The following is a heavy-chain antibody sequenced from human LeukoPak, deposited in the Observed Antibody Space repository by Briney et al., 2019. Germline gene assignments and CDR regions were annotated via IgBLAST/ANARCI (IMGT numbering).Heavy chain of an antibody. Sequence: GGSLRLSCAASGFTFSSYAMSWVRQAPGKGLEWVSSISSSSSYIYYADSVKGRFTISRDNAKNSLYLQMNSLRAEDTAVYYCARELAKNLDYWGQGTLVTVSS. CDR3: ARELAKNLDY. CDR2: ISSSSSYI. J-gene: IGHJ4*02. V-gene: IGHV3-21*01. CDR1: GFTFSSYA. D-gene: IGHD5-12*01.